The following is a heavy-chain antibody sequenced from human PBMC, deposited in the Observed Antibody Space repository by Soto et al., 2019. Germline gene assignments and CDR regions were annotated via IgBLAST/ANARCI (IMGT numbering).Heavy chain of an antibody. V-gene: IGHV3-9*01. J-gene: IGHJ6*04. D-gene: IGHD2-2*01. CDR1: GITFDGYA. CDR2: ITWNSAGI. CDR3: AKDVYANYAGNPGRGIDV. Sequence: TGESLTLSCTASGITFDGYAMHWVRQPPRKGLDWVAGITWNSAGIDYADSVKGRLTISRDNAKNSLFLQMDSLRGEDTASYYWAKDVYANYAGNPGRGIDVWGKGTTVTVSS.